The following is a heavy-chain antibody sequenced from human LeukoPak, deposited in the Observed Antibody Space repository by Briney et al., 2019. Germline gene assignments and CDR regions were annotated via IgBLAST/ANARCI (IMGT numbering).Heavy chain of an antibody. Sequence: SETLSLTCAVYGGSFSGYYWSWIRQPPRKGLEWIGYIYNRGSTNYNPSLKSRVTISVDTSKNQFSLKLSSVTAADTAVYYCAREGNYDILTGLDAFDIWGQGTMVTVSS. D-gene: IGHD3-9*01. CDR2: IYNRGST. CDR3: AREGNYDILTGLDAFDI. J-gene: IGHJ3*02. CDR1: GGSFSGYY. V-gene: IGHV4-59*01.